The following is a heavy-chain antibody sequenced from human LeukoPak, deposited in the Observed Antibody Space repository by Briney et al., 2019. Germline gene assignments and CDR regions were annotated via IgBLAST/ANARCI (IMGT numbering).Heavy chain of an antibody. J-gene: IGHJ4*02. CDR1: GFTFNSHG. CDR3: AKDHRGGWSGYFDS. D-gene: IGHD6-19*01. Sequence: PGRALRLSCAASGFTFNSHGRYWVRQAPGKGGEGVAVIWHDGSAEFYGDSVRGGLRISRDDYKNPLYLQMDSVRVEDTALYYCAKDHRGGWSGYFDSWGQGTLVTVSS. CDR2: IWHDGSAE. V-gene: IGHV3-33*06.